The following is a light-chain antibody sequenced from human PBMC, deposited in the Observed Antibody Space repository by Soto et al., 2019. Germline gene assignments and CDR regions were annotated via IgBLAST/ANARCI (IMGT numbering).Light chain of an antibody. V-gene: IGLV1-47*02. J-gene: IGLJ7*01. CDR1: SSNIGSNF. Sequence: QAVVTQPSSASGTPGQRVTISCSGSSSNIGSNFVYWYQQLPGTAPKLLIFSDNQRPSGVPDRFSGSKSGTSASLAISGLRSEDEADYYCETWDDSLSGPVFGGGTQLTVL. CDR3: ETWDDSLSGPV. CDR2: SDN.